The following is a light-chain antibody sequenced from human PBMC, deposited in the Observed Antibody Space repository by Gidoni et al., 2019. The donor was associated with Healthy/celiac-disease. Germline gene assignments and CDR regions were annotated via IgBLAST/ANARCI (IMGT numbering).Light chain of an antibody. J-gene: IGKJ1*01. CDR3: MQALQTSWT. CDR1: QSLLHSNGYNY. Sequence: DIVMHQSPLSLPVTPGEPASISCRTSQSLLHSNGYNYLDWYLQKPGQSPQLLIYLGSNRASGVPDRFSGSGSGTDFTLKISRVEAEDVGVYYCMQALQTSWTFGQXTKVEIK. V-gene: IGKV2-28*01. CDR2: LGS.